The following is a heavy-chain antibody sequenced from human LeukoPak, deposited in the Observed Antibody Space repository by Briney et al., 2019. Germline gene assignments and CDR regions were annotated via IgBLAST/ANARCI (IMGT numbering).Heavy chain of an antibody. D-gene: IGHD6-13*01. CDR2: IWYDGSNK. J-gene: IGHJ6*02. CDR3: ARDPAADPTGYYGMDV. Sequence: SGGSLRLSCAASGFTFSSYGMHWVRQAPGKGLEWVAVIWYDGSNKYYADSVKGRFTISRDNSKNTLYLQMNSLRAEDTAVYHCARDPAADPTGYYGMDVWGQGTTVTASS. V-gene: IGHV3-33*01. CDR1: GFTFSSYG.